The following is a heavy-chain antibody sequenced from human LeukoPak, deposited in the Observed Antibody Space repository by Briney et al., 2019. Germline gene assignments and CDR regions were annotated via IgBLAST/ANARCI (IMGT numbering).Heavy chain of an antibody. D-gene: IGHD3-22*01. CDR3: ATYLTYYSDMGWFGP. Sequence: SETLSLTCTVSGGSISSYYWSWIRQPPGKGLEWIGDIYYSGSTNYNPSLKSRVTISLDTSTKQFSLNLSSVTAADTAVYYCATYLTYYSDMGWFGPWGQGTLVTVSS. CDR2: IYYSGST. CDR1: GGSISSYY. J-gene: IGHJ5*02. V-gene: IGHV4-59*12.